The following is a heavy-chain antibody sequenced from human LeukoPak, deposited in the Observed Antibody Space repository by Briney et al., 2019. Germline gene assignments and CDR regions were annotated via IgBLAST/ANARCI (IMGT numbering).Heavy chain of an antibody. D-gene: IGHD4-23*01. CDR1: GFMSTLYS. J-gene: IGHJ4*02. CDR3: ARAEGYGGELDS. Sequence: GGSLRLSCTTSGFMSTLYSMSWVRQSPGKGLELISYISNSGDRIYYADSVKGRFTISRDNSKNTLYLQMNSLRAEDTAVYYCARAEGYGGELDSWGQGTLVTVSS. V-gene: IGHV3-48*01. CDR2: ISNSGDRI.